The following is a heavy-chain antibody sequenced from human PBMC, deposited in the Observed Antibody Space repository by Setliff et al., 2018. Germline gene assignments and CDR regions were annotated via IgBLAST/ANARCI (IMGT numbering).Heavy chain of an antibody. CDR2: ISSSSSYI. D-gene: IGHD6-25*01. V-gene: IGHV3-21*01. CDR3: ARDTTSGWMLTN. CDR1: GFTFSSYS. J-gene: IGHJ4*02. Sequence: PGESLKISCAASGFTFSSYSMNWVRQAPGKGLEWVSSISSSSSYIYYADSVKGRFTISRDNAKNSLYLQMNSLRAEDTAVYYCARDTTSGWMLTNWGQGTLVTVSS.